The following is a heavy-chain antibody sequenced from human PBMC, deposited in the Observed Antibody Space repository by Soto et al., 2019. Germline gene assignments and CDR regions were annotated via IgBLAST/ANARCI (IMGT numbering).Heavy chain of an antibody. V-gene: IGHV4-59*01. Sequence: SETLSLTCTVSGGSISSYYWSWIPQPPGKGLDWIGYIYYSGSTNYNPSLKSRVTISVDTSKNQFSLKLSSVTAADTAVYYCARDSRWDYDFWSSSNNWFDPWSRGTLVTVSS. J-gene: IGHJ5*02. CDR3: ARDSRWDYDFWSSSNNWFDP. CDR2: IYYSGST. D-gene: IGHD3-3*01. CDR1: GGSISSYY.